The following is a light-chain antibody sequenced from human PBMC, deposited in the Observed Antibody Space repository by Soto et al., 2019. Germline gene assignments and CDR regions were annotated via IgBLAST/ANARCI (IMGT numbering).Light chain of an antibody. CDR2: GAS. CDR1: QSVSSSY. J-gene: IGKJ2*01. Sequence: EIVLTQSPGTLSLSPGERATLSCRASQSVSSSYLAWYQQKPGQAPRLLIYGASSRATGIPDRFSGSGSAADFTLTISRLEPEDFAVYSCKQYRSSPVYTFVQGTKLEIK. V-gene: IGKV3-20*01. CDR3: KQYRSSPVYT.